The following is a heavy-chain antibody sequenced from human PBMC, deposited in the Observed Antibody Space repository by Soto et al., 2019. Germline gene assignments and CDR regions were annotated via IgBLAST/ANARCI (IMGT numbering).Heavy chain of an antibody. Sequence: SETLSLTCTVSGGSISSYYWSWIRQPAGKGLEWIGRIYTSGSTNYNPSLKSRVTMSVDTSKNQFSLKLSSVTAADTAVYYCARSIPDYYDSSGYENDAFDIWGQGTMVTV. D-gene: IGHD3-22*01. V-gene: IGHV4-4*07. J-gene: IGHJ3*02. CDR3: ARSIPDYYDSSGYENDAFDI. CDR1: GGSISSYY. CDR2: IYTSGST.